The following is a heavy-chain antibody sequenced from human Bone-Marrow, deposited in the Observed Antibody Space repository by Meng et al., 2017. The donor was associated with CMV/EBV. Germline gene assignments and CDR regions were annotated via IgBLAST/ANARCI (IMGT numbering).Heavy chain of an antibody. CDR2: IKSKSDGGTT. V-gene: IGHV3-15*01. J-gene: IGHJ1*01. D-gene: IGHD4-23*01. CDR1: GFTFSNAW. CDR3: TIETYGGKSFRD. Sequence: GESLKISCASSGFTFSNAWMSWVRQAPGKGLEWVGRIKSKSDGGTTDYNAPVKDRFTIARDDSKTTLYLQMNSLKTDDTAVYYCTIETYGGKSFRDWGQGTLVTVSS.